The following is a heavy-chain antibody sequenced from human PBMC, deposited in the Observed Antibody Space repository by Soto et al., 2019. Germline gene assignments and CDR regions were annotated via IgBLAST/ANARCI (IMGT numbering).Heavy chain of an antibody. V-gene: IGHV4-59*01. CDR2: SSYGGIT. D-gene: IGHD3-3*01. J-gene: IGHJ4*02. Sequence: SETMPLTCPVSGGSLSGYYWSWLRQSPEKGLEYIAYSSYGGITNLNGALNGRVTMSIDTSKNQFSLKATSLTAADTAVYYCARARKATYITGGFDSWGQGTLVTVSA. CDR3: ARARKATYITGGFDS. CDR1: GGSLSGYY.